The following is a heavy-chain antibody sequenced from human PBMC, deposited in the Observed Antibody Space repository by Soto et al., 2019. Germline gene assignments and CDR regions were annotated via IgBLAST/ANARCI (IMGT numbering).Heavy chain of an antibody. CDR1: GGSFSGYY. J-gene: IGHJ5*02. Sequence: SETLSLTCAVYGGSFSGYYWTWIRQPPGTGLEWIGEINHSGSTNDNPSLKSRVTISVDTSKNQFSLKLSSVTAADTAVYYCARQRPGGARLGPWGQGTRVTVPQ. CDR3: ARQRPGGARLGP. D-gene: IGHD2-15*01. V-gene: IGHV4-34*01. CDR2: INHSGST.